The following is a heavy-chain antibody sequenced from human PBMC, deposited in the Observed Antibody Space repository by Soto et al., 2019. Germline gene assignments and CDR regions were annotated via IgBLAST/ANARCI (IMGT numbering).Heavy chain of an antibody. CDR1: GFTFSSYA. D-gene: IGHD3-3*01. J-gene: IGHJ3*02. CDR3: AKDGSYDFWSGSYAYDAFDI. V-gene: IGHV3-23*01. Sequence: GGSLRLSCAASGFTFSSYAMSWVRQAPGKGLEWVSAISGSGGSTYYADSVEGRFTISRDNSKNTLYLQMNSLRAEDTAVYYCAKDGSYDFWSGSYAYDAFDIWGQGTMVTVSS. CDR2: ISGSGGST.